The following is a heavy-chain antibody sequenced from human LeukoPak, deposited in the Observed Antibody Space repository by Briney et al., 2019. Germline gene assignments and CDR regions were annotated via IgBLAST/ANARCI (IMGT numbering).Heavy chain of an antibody. V-gene: IGHV3-64*01. CDR2: ISSNGGST. Sequence: GGSLRLSCAASGFTFSSYILHWVRHAPGKGLEYVSAISSNGGSTYYANSVKGRFTISRDNSKNTLYPHMGSLRAEDMAVYYCARLVGSGYYDFWGQGTLVTVSS. CDR1: GFTFSSYI. CDR3: ARLVGSGYYDF. D-gene: IGHD3-22*01. J-gene: IGHJ4*02.